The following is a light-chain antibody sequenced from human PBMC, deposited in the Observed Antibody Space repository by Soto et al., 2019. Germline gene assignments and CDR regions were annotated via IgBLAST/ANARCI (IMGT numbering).Light chain of an antibody. V-gene: IGKV2-28*01. CDR2: LTS. J-gene: IGKJ2*01. Sequence: EIVMTQSPLSLPVTPGEPASISCRSSQSLLYSNGYHFLDWYLQKPGQSPNLLMYLTSNRASGVPDRFIGSGSGTDFTLNITRVEVEDVGVYYCMQALQTPYTFGQGTKLEIK. CDR1: QSLLYSNGYHF. CDR3: MQALQTPYT.